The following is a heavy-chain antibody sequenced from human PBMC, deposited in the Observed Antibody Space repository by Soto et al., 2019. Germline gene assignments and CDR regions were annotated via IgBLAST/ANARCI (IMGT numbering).Heavy chain of an antibody. CDR3: AREKLGLVDAFDI. J-gene: IGHJ3*02. CDR2: IYYSGST. CDR1: GGSISSYY. V-gene: IGHV4-59*01. Sequence: SETLSLTCTVSGGSISSYYWSWIRQPPGKGLEWIGYIYYSGSTNYNPPLKSRVTISVDTSKNQFSLKLSSVTAADTAVYYCAREKLGLVDAFDIWGQGTMVTVSS. D-gene: IGHD1-7*01.